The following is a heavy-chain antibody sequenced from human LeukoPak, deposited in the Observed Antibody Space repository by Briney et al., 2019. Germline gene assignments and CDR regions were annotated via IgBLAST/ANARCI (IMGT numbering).Heavy chain of an antibody. J-gene: IGHJ4*02. CDR3: ARARGIAARPWWY. Sequence: GSSVKVSCKASGGTFSSYTISWVRQAPGQGLEWMGRIISILGIANYAQKFQGRVTITADKSTSTAYMELSSLRSEDTAVYYCARARGIAARPWWYWGQGTLVTVSS. D-gene: IGHD6-6*01. V-gene: IGHV1-69*02. CDR2: IISILGIA. CDR1: GGTFSSYT.